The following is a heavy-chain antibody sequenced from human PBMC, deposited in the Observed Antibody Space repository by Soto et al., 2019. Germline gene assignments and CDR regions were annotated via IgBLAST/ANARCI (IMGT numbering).Heavy chain of an antibody. CDR1: GFIFSNYG. CDR2: ISKDGSNK. J-gene: IGHJ5*02. D-gene: IGHD4-4*01. CDR3: AKAGGKQYLPFDP. V-gene: IGHV3-30*18. Sequence: SLRLSCAASGFIFSNYGMHWVRQAPGKGLEWVAVISKDGSNKYYADSVKGRFTISRDNSKNTLYLQMNSLRAEDTAMYYCAKAGGKQYLPFDPWGQGTLVTVSS.